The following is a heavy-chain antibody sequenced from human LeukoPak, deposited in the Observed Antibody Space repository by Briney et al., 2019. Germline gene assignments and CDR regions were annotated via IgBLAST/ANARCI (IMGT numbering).Heavy chain of an antibody. CDR3: VRVHYSSGSLSSWFDP. CDR2: ISYSGGV. V-gene: IGHV4-59*08. J-gene: IGHJ5*02. CDR1: SDSISDYY. D-gene: IGHD3-10*01. Sequence: PSETLPLTCTVSSDSISDYYWGWIRQPPEKGLEWIGYISYSGGVTYSPSLKPPVTISLDTSKNQVSLKLSSVTAADTAMYYCVRVHYSSGSLSSWFDPWGRGILVTVSS.